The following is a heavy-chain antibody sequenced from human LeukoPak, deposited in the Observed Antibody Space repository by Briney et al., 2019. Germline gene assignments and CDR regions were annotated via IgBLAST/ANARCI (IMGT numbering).Heavy chain of an antibody. D-gene: IGHD1-14*01. V-gene: IGHV4-59*12. CDR3: ARDAGATANGIDY. Sequence: PSETLSLTCTVSGGSISSYYWTWIRQPPGKGLEWIGYIYYNGNTNYNPSLKSRVTVSLDTSKNQFSLKLSSVTAADTAVYYCARDAGATANGIDYWGQGTLVTVSS. J-gene: IGHJ4*02. CDR1: GGSISSYY. CDR2: IYYNGNT.